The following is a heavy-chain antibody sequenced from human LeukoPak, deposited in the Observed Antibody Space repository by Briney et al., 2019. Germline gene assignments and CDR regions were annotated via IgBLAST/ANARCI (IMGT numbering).Heavy chain of an antibody. CDR3: ARKVCGQYFFDY. CDR2: INHSGSA. V-gene: IGHV4-34*01. Sequence: SETLSLTCAVNGGSFRGDYWNWIRQPPGKGLEWIGEINHSGSANYNPSLKSRVTISVDTSKNQFSLKLSSVTAADTALYYCARKVCGQYFFDYWGLGTLVTVSS. J-gene: IGHJ4*01. CDR1: GGSFRGDY. D-gene: IGHD2-21*01.